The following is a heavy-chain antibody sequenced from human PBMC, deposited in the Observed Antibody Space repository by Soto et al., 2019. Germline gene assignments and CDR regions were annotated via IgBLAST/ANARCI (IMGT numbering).Heavy chain of an antibody. J-gene: IGHJ6*03. Sequence: PSETLSLTCVVSGWSLSDYFWSWIRQPPGMALEWIGEINHLGSINYNPSLKSRVTMSVDTSKNQFSLTLSSVTAADTATYYCARGGISHWAYFYYMDVWDRGTTVTVSS. V-gene: IGHV4-34*01. CDR1: GWSLSDYF. CDR2: INHLGSI. D-gene: IGHD2-21*01. CDR3: ARGGISHWAYFYYMDV.